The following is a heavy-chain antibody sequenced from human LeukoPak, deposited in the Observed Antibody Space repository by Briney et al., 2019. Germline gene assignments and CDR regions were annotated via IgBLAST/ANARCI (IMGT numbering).Heavy chain of an antibody. Sequence: KASETLSLTCTVSGGSISSGGYYWSWIRQHPGKGLEWIGYIYYSGSTYYNPSLKSRVTISVDRSKNQFSLKLSSVTAADTAVYYCAGSREQLVLRLFRWQDDAFDIWGQGTMVTVSS. CDR1: GGSISSGGYY. V-gene: IGHV4-31*03. CDR2: IYYSGST. CDR3: AGSREQLVLRLFRWQDDAFDI. D-gene: IGHD6-6*01. J-gene: IGHJ3*02.